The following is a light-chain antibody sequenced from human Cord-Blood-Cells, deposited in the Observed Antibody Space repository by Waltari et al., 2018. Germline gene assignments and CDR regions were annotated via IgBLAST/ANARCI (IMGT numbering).Light chain of an antibody. J-gene: IGLJ3*02. CDR2: EGS. CDR3: CSYAGSSTFEV. V-gene: IGLV2-23*03. CDR1: SSDVWSCNL. Sequence: QSALTQPASVSVSPGQSITIPCTATSSDVWSCNLFYSCQQHPGKAPKLMIYEGSKRPSGVSNRFSGSKSGNTASLTISGLQAEDEADYYCCSYAGSSTFEVFGGGTKLTVL.